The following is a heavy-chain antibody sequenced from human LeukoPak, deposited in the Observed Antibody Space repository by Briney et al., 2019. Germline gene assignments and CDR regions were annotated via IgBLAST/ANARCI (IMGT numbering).Heavy chain of an antibody. CDR1: GFTVSSNY. CDR3: ARDAGERWTVDFDY. Sequence: GGSLRLSCADSGFTVSSNYMRWVRQAPGKGLEWVSVIYSGGSTHYADSVKGRFTISRDNSKNTLYLQMNSLRAEDTAVYYCARDAGERWTVDFDYWGQGTLVTVSS. CDR2: IYSGGST. V-gene: IGHV3-66*01. J-gene: IGHJ4*02. D-gene: IGHD3/OR15-3a*01.